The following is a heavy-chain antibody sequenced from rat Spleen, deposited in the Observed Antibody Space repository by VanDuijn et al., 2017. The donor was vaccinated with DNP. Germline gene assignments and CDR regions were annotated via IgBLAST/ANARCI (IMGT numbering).Heavy chain of an antibody. V-gene: IGHV4-2*01. CDR1: GFNFNDYW. Sequence: EVKLVESGGGLVQPGRSLKLSCAASGFNFNDYWMGWVRQAPGKGLEWIGEINKDSSTIDYNPSLKDKFTVSRDNVQNTLYLQMSKVGSEDTAIYYCAKGPNYGGWSDYFDYWGQGVMVTVSS. D-gene: IGHD1-11*01. CDR2: INKDSSTI. J-gene: IGHJ2*01. CDR3: AKGPNYGGWSDYFDY.